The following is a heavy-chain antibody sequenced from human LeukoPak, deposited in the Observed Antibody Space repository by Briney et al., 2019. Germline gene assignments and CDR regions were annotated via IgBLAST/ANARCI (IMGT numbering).Heavy chain of an antibody. J-gene: IGHJ4*02. Sequence: SETLSLTCTVSGGSISSYYWSWIRQSAGKGLEWIGRIYTSGSANYNPSLKSRVSMSVDTSKNQFSLKLSSVTAADTAVYYCARDHYDSSGYRIDYWGQGTLVTVSS. CDR1: GGSISSYY. V-gene: IGHV4-4*07. CDR3: ARDHYDSSGYRIDY. D-gene: IGHD3-22*01. CDR2: IYTSGSA.